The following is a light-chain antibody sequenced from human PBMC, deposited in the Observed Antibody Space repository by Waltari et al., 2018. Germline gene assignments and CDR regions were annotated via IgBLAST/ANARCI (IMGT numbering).Light chain of an antibody. CDR1: QGISNY. CDR2: AAS. CDR3: QKYNSAPYT. J-gene: IGKJ2*01. Sequence: DIQMTESPSSPSASVADRVTITCRASQGISNYLAWYQQKPGKVPKLLIYAASTLQSGVPSRFSGSGSGTDFTLTISSLQPEDVATYYCQKYNSAPYTFGQGTKLEIK. V-gene: IGKV1-27*01.